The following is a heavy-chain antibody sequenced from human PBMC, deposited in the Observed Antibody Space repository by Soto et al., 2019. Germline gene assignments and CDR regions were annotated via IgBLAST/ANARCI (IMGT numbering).Heavy chain of an antibody. CDR3: ARDSGYCSGGSCSMENWFDP. D-gene: IGHD2-15*01. CDR2: IWYDGSNK. J-gene: IGHJ5*02. V-gene: IGHV3-33*01. Sequence: QVQLVASGGGVVQPGRSLRLSCAASGFTFSSYGMHWVRQAPGKGLEWVAVIWYDGSNKYYADSVKGRFTISRDNSKNTLYLQMNSLRAEDTAVYYCARDSGYCSGGSCSMENWFDPWGQGTLVTVSS. CDR1: GFTFSSYG.